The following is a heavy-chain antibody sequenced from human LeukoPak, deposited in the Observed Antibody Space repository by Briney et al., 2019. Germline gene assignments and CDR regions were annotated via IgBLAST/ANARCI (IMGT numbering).Heavy chain of an antibody. Sequence: SETLSLTCTVSGGSVSSGSYYWSWIRQPPGKGLEGIGYIYYSGSTNYNPSLKSRVTISVDTSKNQFSLKLSSVTAADTAVYYCAVETTVTNWFDPWGQGTLVTVSS. V-gene: IGHV4-61*01. J-gene: IGHJ5*02. CDR3: AVETTVTNWFDP. D-gene: IGHD4-17*01. CDR2: IYYSGST. CDR1: GGSVSSGSYY.